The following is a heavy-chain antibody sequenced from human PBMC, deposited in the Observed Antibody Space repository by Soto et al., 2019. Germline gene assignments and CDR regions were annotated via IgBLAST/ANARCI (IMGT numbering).Heavy chain of an antibody. Sequence: ASAKVSCKASGYTFTGYYMHWVRQAPGQGLEWMGWINPNSGGTNYAQKFQGWVTMTRDTSISTAYMELSRLRSDDTAVYYCARDYGDYPWYYYGMDVWGQGTTVTVSS. J-gene: IGHJ6*02. CDR2: INPNSGGT. CDR1: GYTFTGYY. CDR3: ARDYGDYPWYYYGMDV. D-gene: IGHD4-17*01. V-gene: IGHV1-2*04.